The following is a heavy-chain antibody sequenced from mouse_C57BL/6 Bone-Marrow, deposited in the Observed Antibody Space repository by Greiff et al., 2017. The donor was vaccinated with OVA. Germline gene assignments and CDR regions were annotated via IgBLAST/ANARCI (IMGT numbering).Heavy chain of an antibody. CDR1: GYTFTDYN. CDR3: ARCGPYYFDY. CDR2: INPNNGGT. J-gene: IGHJ2*01. Sequence: VQLQQSGPELVKPGASVKIPCKASGYTFTDYNMDWVKQSHGKSLEWIGDINPNNGGTIYNQKFKGKATLTVDKSSSTAYMELRSLTSEDTAVYYCARCGPYYFDYRGQGTTLTVSS. V-gene: IGHV1-18*01.